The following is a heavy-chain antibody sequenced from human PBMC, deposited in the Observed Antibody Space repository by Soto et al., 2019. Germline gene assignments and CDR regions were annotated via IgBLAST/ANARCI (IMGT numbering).Heavy chain of an antibody. Sequence: GGSLRLSCAAPGFTFSNYWMHWVRQAPGKGLVWVSRINSDGSITRYADSVKGRFTISRDNAKNTLYLQMNSLRAEDTAVYYCATDSSNWPGWFDPWGQGTLVTVSS. CDR3: ATDSSNWPGWFDP. CDR2: INSDGSIT. D-gene: IGHD6-13*01. J-gene: IGHJ5*02. V-gene: IGHV3-74*01. CDR1: GFTFSNYW.